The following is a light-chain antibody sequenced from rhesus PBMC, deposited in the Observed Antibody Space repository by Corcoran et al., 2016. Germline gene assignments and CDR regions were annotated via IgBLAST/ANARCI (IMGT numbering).Light chain of an antibody. CDR3: QQVYSYPYS. V-gene: IGKV1S9*01. J-gene: IGKJ2*01. CDR2: RAS. Sequence: DIQMTQSPSSLSASVGDRVTITCQASQSLSNYLNWYQQKPGKIPKLLIYRASSLQSGIPSWVSGSGSGTEFTLTISSLQPEDFATYYCQQVYSYPYSLCQGTKVEIK. CDR1: QSLSNY.